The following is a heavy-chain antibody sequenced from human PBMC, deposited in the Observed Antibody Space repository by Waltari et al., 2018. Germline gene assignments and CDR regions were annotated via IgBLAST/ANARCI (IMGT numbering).Heavy chain of an antibody. CDR2: INHSGRT. Sequence: QVQLQQWGAGLLKPSETLSLTCAVYGGSFSGYYWRWIRPPPGKGLEGIGEINHSGRTTATPSLKSRVTISVDTSKNQFSLKLSSVTAADTAVYYCARSRATYYDYVWGSYRFHSFDYWGQGTLVTVSS. CDR3: ARSRATYYDYVWGSYRFHSFDY. V-gene: IGHV4-34*01. CDR1: GGSFSGYY. D-gene: IGHD3-16*02. J-gene: IGHJ4*02.